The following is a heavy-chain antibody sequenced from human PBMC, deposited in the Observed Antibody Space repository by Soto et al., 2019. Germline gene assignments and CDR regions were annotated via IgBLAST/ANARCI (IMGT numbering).Heavy chain of an antibody. Sequence: GGSLRLSCAASEFTFSNYAMHWVRQAPGKGLQWLAVISYDGINKYYADSVEGRFAISRDISKNTVFLQMNSLRLEDTAVYYCARGPSYSDSYFDHWGQGTLVTVSS. V-gene: IGHV3-30*03. CDR3: ARGPSYSDSYFDH. CDR1: EFTFSNYA. D-gene: IGHD4-4*01. CDR2: ISYDGINK. J-gene: IGHJ4*02.